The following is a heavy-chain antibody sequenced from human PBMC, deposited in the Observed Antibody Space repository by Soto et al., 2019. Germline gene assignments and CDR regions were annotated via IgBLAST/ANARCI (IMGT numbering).Heavy chain of an antibody. V-gene: IGHV2-26*01. J-gene: IGHJ4*02. Sequence: QVTLKESGPVLVKPTETLTLTCTVSGFSLSNARMGVSWIRQPPGKALEWLAHIFSNDEKSYSTSLKSRLTISKDTSKSQVVLTMTNMDPVDTATYYCARRTGGVGATNHFDYWGQGTLVTVSS. CDR3: ARRTGGVGATNHFDY. D-gene: IGHD1-26*01. CDR2: IFSNDEK. CDR1: GFSLSNARMG.